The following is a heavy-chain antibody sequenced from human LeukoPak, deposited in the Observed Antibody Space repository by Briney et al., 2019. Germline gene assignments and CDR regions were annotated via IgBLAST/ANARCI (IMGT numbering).Heavy chain of an antibody. CDR1: GFTFNVYT. Sequence: GGSLRLSCAASGFTFNVYTMNWVRQAPGKGLEWVSSICSRGKYTYYADSVKGRFAISRDNANNSLYLQMNSLRADDTSVYYCASAYSGRFQWGRGTLVTVSS. D-gene: IGHD1-26*01. V-gene: IGHV3-21*01. CDR3: ASAYSGRFQ. J-gene: IGHJ4*02. CDR2: ICSRGKYT.